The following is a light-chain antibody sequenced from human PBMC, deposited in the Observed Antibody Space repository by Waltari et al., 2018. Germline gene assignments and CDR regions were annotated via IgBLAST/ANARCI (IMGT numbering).Light chain of an antibody. J-gene: IGKJ1*01. Sequence: EIVLTQSPATLSLSPGERATLSCRASQSVNSQLAWYQHKPGPAPRLLIYEASIRVTGISARFSGSVSGTDFTLTISSLEPEDFAVYYCQQRSKWPWSFGQGTKVEIK. CDR1: QSVNSQ. CDR3: QQRSKWPWS. V-gene: IGKV3-11*01. CDR2: EAS.